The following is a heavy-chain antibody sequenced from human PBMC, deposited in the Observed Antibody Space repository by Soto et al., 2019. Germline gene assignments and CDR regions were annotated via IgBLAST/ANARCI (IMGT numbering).Heavy chain of an antibody. D-gene: IGHD5-12*01. Sequence: RGESLKISCKGSGYSFTSYWISWVRQMPGKGLEWMGRIDPSDSYTNYSPSFQAHVTISADKSISTAYLQWSSLKASDTAMYYCASAGVATYYCDSMDLWGQGTTVTVSS. CDR2: IDPSDSYT. CDR1: GYSFTSYW. CDR3: ASAGVATYYCDSMDL. V-gene: IGHV5-10-1*01. J-gene: IGHJ6*02.